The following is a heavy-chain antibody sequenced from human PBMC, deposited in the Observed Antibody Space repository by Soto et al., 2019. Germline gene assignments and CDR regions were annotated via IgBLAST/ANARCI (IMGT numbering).Heavy chain of an antibody. Sequence: QVQLVQSGPEVKNPGASVKVSCKASGYKFTNFGIAWIRQAPVQGLEWMGRISVYNGDTTFAQNFQDRVTLTTDTSTSTAYMERRSLRSDDTAVYYCARAEYYYDSSGYYLLFYFDYWGQGTLVTVSS. CDR2: ISVYNGDT. V-gene: IGHV1-18*01. D-gene: IGHD3-22*01. CDR1: GYKFTNFG. CDR3: ARAEYYYDSSGYYLLFYFDY. J-gene: IGHJ4*02.